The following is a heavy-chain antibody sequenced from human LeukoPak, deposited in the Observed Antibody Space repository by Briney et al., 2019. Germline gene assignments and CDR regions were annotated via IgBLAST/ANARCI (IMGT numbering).Heavy chain of an antibody. CDR3: ARTENGYVDF. J-gene: IGHJ4*02. D-gene: IGHD1-1*01. V-gene: IGHV4-34*01. CDR1: GGSFSGYY. CDR2: INHSGST. Sequence: PSETLSLTCAVDGGSFSGYYWSWIRQPPGKGLEWIGEINHSGSTNYNPSLKSRVTISVDTSKNQLSLQLNSVTPEDTAVYYCARTENGYVDFWGQGTLVTVSS.